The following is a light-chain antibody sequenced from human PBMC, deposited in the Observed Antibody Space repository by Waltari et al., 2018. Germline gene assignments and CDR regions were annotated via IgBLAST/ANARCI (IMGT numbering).Light chain of an antibody. Sequence: DIQMTQSPSTLSASVGDTVTISCRASQTINTWLAWYQHQPGKAPKLLIYKASNLKSGVPSRFSGSGSGTEFTLTINNLQPDDFATYYCQQYDHYPETFGQGTKVDVK. CDR3: QQYDHYPET. CDR2: KAS. V-gene: IGKV1-5*03. J-gene: IGKJ1*01. CDR1: QTINTW.